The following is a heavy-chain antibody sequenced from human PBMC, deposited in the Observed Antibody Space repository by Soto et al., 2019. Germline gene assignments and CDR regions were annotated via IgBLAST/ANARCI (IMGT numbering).Heavy chain of an antibody. CDR2: IYYNDDR. CDR1: GFSFTTAGVA. J-gene: IGHJ4*02. Sequence: GPTLVNPTQTLTLTCTFSGFSFTTAGVAVGWIRQTPGGALEWLTLIYYNDDRRFSPSLKTRLTITGDTSKNQVVLSLTNVDPGDTATYFCAHSDGGYEIIYFDFWGQGIPVTVS. CDR3: AHSDGGYEIIYFDF. D-gene: IGHD5-12*01. V-gene: IGHV2-5*01.